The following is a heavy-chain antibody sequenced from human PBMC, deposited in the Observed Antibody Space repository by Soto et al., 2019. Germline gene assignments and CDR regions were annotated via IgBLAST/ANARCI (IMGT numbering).Heavy chain of an antibody. J-gene: IGHJ4*02. CDR2: ISPKSGGT. CDR3: ARKTGYVSDWYYFDL. V-gene: IGHV1-2*02. Sequence: GXSVKVSCTASGYTFTGYYMHWVRQAPGQGFEWMGRISPKSGGTNYAQKFQGRVTMTWDTSLNTAYMELSSLMFEDTAVYYCARKTGYVSDWYYFDLWGQGTLVTVSS. CDR1: GYTFTGYY. D-gene: IGHD3-9*01.